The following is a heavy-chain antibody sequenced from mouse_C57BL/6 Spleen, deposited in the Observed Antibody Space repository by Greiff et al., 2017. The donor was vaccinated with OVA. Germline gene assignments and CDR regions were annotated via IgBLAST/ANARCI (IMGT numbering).Heavy chain of an antibody. CDR1: GYTFTSYW. D-gene: IGHD1-1*01. Sequence: VQLQQPGAELVKPGASVKLSCKASGYTFTSYWMHWVKQRPGQGLEWIGMIHPNSGSTNYNEKFKSKATLTVDNASSTAYMQLSRLTSEDYADEDGARGDYGSSECWFADWGQGTRGTVSA. CDR2: IHPNSGST. J-gene: IGHJ3*01. CDR3: ARGDYGSSECWFAD. V-gene: IGHV1-64*01.